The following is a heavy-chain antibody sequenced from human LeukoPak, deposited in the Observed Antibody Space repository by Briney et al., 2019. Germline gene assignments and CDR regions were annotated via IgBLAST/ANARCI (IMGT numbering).Heavy chain of an antibody. V-gene: IGHV4-34*01. CDR1: GGSFSGYY. Sequence: SETLSLTCAVYGGSFSGYYWSWIRQPPGKGLEWIGEINHSGSTNYNTSLKSRVTISVDTSKNQFSLKLSSVTAADTAVYYCASPPASRYSGYGYWGQGTLVTVSS. CDR3: ASPPASRYSGYGY. D-gene: IGHD5-12*01. J-gene: IGHJ4*02. CDR2: INHSGST.